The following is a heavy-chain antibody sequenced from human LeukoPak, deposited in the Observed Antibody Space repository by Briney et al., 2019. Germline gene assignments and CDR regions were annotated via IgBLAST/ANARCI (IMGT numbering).Heavy chain of an antibody. V-gene: IGHV4-34*01. Sequence: SETLSLTCAVYGGSFSGYYWSCIRQPPGKGLEWIGELNHSGSTNYNPSLNSRVTISVDTSKNQFSLKLSSVTAADTAVYYCARGEYGSGSYHYFDYWGQGTLVTVSS. CDR1: GGSFSGYY. J-gene: IGHJ4*02. D-gene: IGHD3-10*01. CDR3: ARGEYGSGSYHYFDY. CDR2: LNHSGST.